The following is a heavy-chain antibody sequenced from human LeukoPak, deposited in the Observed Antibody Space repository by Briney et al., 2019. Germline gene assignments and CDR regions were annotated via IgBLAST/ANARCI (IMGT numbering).Heavy chain of an antibody. D-gene: IGHD3-3*01. V-gene: IGHV4-39*07. CDR2: IYYSGTT. Sequence: PSETLSLTCIVSGGSISSSSHYWGWIRQSPGKGLEWIGSIYYSGTTHNNPTLKSRVTISVDTSKNQFSLKLSSVTAADTAVYYCARGRFLDAFDIWGQGTMVTVSS. CDR1: GGSISSSSHY. CDR3: ARGRFLDAFDI. J-gene: IGHJ3*02.